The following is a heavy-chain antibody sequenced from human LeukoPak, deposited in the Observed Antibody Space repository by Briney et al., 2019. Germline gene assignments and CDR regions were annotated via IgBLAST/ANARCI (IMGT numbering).Heavy chain of an antibody. D-gene: IGHD3-22*01. V-gene: IGHV5-51*01. CDR2: IYPGDSDT. CDR1: GYSFTSYW. Sequence: GESLKISCKGSGYSFTSYWIGWVRQMPGKGLEWMGIIYPGDSDTRYSPSFQGQVTISADKSISTAYLQWSSLKASDTAMYYCARRSYYYDSSGDYYYYGMDVWGQGTTVTVSS. CDR3: ARRSYYYDSSGDYYYYGMDV. J-gene: IGHJ6*02.